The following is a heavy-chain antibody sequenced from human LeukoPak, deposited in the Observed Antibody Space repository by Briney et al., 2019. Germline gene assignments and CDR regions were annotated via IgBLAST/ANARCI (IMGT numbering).Heavy chain of an antibody. J-gene: IGHJ3*02. CDR3: ARRQGTYYYDSSGPGWAFDI. CDR2: SNHSGST. V-gene: IGHV4-34*01. D-gene: IGHD3-22*01. CDR1: GGSFSGYY. Sequence: SETLSLTCAVYGGSFSGYYWSWIRKPPGKGLERMGESNHSGSTNYNPSLKSRVTISVDTSKNQFSLKLSSVTAADTAVYYCARRQGTYYYDSSGPGWAFDIWGQGTMVTVSS.